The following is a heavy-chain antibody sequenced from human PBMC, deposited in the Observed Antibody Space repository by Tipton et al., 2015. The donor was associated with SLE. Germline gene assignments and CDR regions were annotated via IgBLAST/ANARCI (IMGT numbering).Heavy chain of an antibody. J-gene: IGHJ4*02. CDR2: IHDSGAT. CDR1: GGSISSGVYY. CDR3: ARHLGASFDF. Sequence: TLSLTCTVSGGSISSGVYYWSWIRQHPGKGLEWIGYIHDSGATFYNPSLRSRSAISVDTSQNQFSLRLTSVTAADTAVYYCARHLGASFDFWGQGILVTVSS. V-gene: IGHV4-31*03.